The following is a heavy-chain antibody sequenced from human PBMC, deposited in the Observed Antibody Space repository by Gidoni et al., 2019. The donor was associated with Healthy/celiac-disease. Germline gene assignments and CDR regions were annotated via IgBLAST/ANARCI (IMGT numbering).Heavy chain of an antibody. CDR1: ARSLRSVVYY. D-gene: IGHD5-12*01. CDR3: ARGSQWRGYDPHGDAFDI. Sequence: HVQLQDSGPGLVKPSQTLFLPCTVSARSLRSVVYYWGWIRQPQGKGLEWIGNIYYSGSTYYNPSLKSRVTISVDTSKNQYSQKRSSVTAADTAVYYCARGSQWRGYDPHGDAFDIWGQGTMVTVSS. CDR2: IYYSGST. V-gene: IGHV4-30-4*08. J-gene: IGHJ3*02.